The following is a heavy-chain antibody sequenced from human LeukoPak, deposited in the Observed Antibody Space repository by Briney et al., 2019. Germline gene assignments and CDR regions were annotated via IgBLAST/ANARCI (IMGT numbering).Heavy chain of an antibody. CDR1: GGSISSYY. J-gene: IGHJ3*02. CDR3: ARQKVTAAFDI. Sequence: PSETLSLTCTVSGGSISSYYWSWIRQPPGKGLEWIGYIYYSGSTNYNPSLKSQVTISVDTSKNQFSLKLSSVTAADTAVYYCARQKVTAAFDIWGQGTMVTVSS. CDR2: IYYSGST. V-gene: IGHV4-59*08. D-gene: IGHD2-21*02.